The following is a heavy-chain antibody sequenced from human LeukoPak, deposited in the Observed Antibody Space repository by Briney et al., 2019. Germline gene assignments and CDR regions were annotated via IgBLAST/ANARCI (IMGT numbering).Heavy chain of an antibody. J-gene: IGHJ4*02. CDR2: ISGSGGST. CDR1: GFTFSSYA. Sequence: GGSLRLSCAASGFTFSSYAMSWVRQAPGKGLEWVSAISGSGGSTYYADPVKGRFTISRDNSKNTLYLQMNSLRAEDTAVYYCAKDKEGSGWSYFDYWGQGTLVTVSS. V-gene: IGHV3-23*01. D-gene: IGHD6-19*01. CDR3: AKDKEGSGWSYFDY.